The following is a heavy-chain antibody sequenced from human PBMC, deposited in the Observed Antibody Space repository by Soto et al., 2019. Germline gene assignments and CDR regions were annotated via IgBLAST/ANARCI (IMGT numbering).Heavy chain of an antibody. CDR3: AKGLVRSSSNWFDP. CDR2: ISGSGGST. V-gene: IGHV3-23*01. Sequence: GGSLRLSCAASGFTFSSYAMSWVRQAPGKGLEWVSAISGSGGSTYYADSVEGRFTISRDNSKNTLYLQMNSLRAEDTAVYYCAKGLVRSSSNWFDPWGQGTLVTVSS. D-gene: IGHD6-6*01. CDR1: GFTFSSYA. J-gene: IGHJ5*02.